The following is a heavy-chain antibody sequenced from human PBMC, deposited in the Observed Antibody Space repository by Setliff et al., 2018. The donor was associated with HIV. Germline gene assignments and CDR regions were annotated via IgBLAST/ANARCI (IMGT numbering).Heavy chain of an antibody. CDR3: ARVTPYCGGDCFDAFDV. CDR2: MNPNSGNT. J-gene: IGHJ3*01. V-gene: IGHV1-8*02. CDR1: GYTFTNYD. D-gene: IGHD2-21*02. Sequence: ASVKVSCKASGYTFTNYDINWVRQATGQGLEWMGWMNPNSGNTGYAQKFLGRVTMTRNTSISTAYMELRSLRSEDTAVYFCARVTPYCGGDCFDAFDVWGQGTMVTVSS.